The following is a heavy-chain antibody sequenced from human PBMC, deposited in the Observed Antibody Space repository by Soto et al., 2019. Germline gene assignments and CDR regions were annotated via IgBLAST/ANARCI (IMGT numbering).Heavy chain of an antibody. CDR3: ARHRIAAAGTLDY. J-gene: IGHJ4*02. Sequence: PSETLSLTCTVSGGSISSYYWSWIRQPPGKGLEWIGYIYYSGSTNYNPSLKSRVTISVDTSKNQFSLKLSSVTAVDTAVYYCARHRIAAAGTLDYRGQGTLVTVSS. V-gene: IGHV4-59*08. CDR2: IYYSGST. D-gene: IGHD6-13*01. CDR1: GGSISSYY.